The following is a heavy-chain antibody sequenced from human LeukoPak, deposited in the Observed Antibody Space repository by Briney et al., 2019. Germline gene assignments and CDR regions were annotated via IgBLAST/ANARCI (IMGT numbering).Heavy chain of an antibody. J-gene: IGHJ4*02. CDR2: ISTNGDGT. D-gene: IGHD2-15*01. CDR3: ARYSGSCYNS. V-gene: IGHV3-64*01. Sequence: GGSLRLSCAASGFTFSTYAMHWVRRGPGKRLEYVAAISTNGDGTYYANSVRGRFTISRDNSKNTLYLQMGSLRAEDMAVYYCARYSGSCYNSWGQGTLVTVSS. CDR1: GFTFSTYA.